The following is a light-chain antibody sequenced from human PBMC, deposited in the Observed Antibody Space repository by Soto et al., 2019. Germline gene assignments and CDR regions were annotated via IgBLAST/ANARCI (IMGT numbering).Light chain of an antibody. Sequence: QSVLTQPPSASGTPGQRVTIACSGSSSNIGSTTVNWYQQLPGTAPNVLIYSNTQRPSGVPDRFSGSKSATSASLAISGLQSDDEAEYYCAEWDDSLNGVVFGGGTKLTVL. CDR3: AEWDDSLNGVV. J-gene: IGLJ2*01. CDR2: SNT. V-gene: IGLV1-44*01. CDR1: SSNIGSTT.